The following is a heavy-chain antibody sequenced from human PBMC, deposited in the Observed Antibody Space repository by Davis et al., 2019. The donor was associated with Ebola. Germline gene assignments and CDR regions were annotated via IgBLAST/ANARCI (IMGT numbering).Heavy chain of an antibody. CDR3: ARRGYCGGDCKGWFDP. J-gene: IGHJ5*02. V-gene: IGHV5-51*01. D-gene: IGHD2-21*02. Sequence: PGGSLRLSCKGSGYSFSNYWIGWVRQMPGKGLEWMGIIYPGDSDTRYSPSFQGQVTISADKSISTAYLQWSSLKASDTAMYYCARRGYCGGDCKGWFDPWGQGTLVTVSS. CDR1: GYSFSNYW. CDR2: IYPGDSDT.